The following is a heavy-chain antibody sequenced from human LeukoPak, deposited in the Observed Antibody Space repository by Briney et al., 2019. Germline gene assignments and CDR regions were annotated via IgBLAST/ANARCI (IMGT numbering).Heavy chain of an antibody. J-gene: IGHJ4*02. CDR3: AKDAPGSSVSD. D-gene: IGHD6-6*01. CDR2: ISWNSGNM. CDR1: GFMFNDYA. V-gene: IGHV3-9*01. Sequence: PGGSLRLSCAPSGFMFNDYALHWVRQAPGKGLEWVSSISWNSGNMYYVDSVKGRFTISRDNAKNTLFLQMNSLRAEDTAVYYCAKDAPGSSVSDWGQGTLVTVPS.